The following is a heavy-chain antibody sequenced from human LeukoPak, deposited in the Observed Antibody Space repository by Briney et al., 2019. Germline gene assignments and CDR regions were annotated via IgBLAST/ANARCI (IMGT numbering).Heavy chain of an antibody. D-gene: IGHD3-22*01. Sequence: SETLSLTWTVSGGSISSYYWSWIRQPPGKGLEWIGYIYYSGSTNYNPSLKSRATISVDTSKNQFSLKLSSVTAADTAVYYCARFCNYYDSSGYYYGFDPWGQGTLVTVSS. J-gene: IGHJ5*02. CDR2: IYYSGST. CDR3: ARFCNYYDSSGYYYGFDP. CDR1: GGSISSYY. V-gene: IGHV4-59*01.